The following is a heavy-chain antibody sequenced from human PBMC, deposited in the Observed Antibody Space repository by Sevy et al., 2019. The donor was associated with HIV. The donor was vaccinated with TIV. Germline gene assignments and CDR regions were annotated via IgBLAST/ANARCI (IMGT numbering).Heavy chain of an antibody. CDR2: ISSSGSTI. D-gene: IGHD1-1*01. CDR3: ARIGGYLNAFDI. Sequence: GGSLRLSCAASGFTFSSYEMNWVRQAPGKGLEWVSYISSSGSTIYYADSVKGRLTISRANAKNSLYLQMNSLRAEDTAVYYCARIGGYLNAFDIWGQGTMVTVSS. J-gene: IGHJ3*02. CDR1: GFTFSSYE. V-gene: IGHV3-48*03.